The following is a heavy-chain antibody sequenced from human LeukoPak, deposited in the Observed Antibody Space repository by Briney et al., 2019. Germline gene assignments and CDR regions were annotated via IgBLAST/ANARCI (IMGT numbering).Heavy chain of an antibody. D-gene: IGHD2-8*01. J-gene: IGHJ5*02. CDR1: RFTLSTYA. CDR2: ISFDGAGT. V-gene: IGHV3-23*01. Sequence: GGSLRLSRTPSRFTLSTYAMIWVRQAPRAGLQWVSAISFDGAGTYYPASVKGRFTISRDNSKSPLYLQMNSLRVEDTAIYYCAKLRDSMCMAWGQGTLVTVSS. CDR3: AKLRDSMCMA.